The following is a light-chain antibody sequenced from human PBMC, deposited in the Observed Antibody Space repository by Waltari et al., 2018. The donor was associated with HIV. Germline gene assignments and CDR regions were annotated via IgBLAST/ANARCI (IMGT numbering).Light chain of an antibody. J-gene: IGKJ4*01. CDR1: QSVLYSSNNKNY. CDR3: QQYYTTLT. CDR2: WAS. Sequence: DIVMTQSPDSLAVSLGERATINCKSSQSVLYSSNNKNYLAWYQQKPGQPPKLLISWASTRESGVPDRFSGRGSGTDFTLTISSLQAEDVAVYYCQQYYTTLTFGGGTKVEI. V-gene: IGKV4-1*01.